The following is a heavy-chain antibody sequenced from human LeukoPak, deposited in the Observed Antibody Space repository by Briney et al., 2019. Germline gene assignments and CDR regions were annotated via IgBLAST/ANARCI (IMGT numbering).Heavy chain of an antibody. D-gene: IGHD6-19*01. J-gene: IGHJ4*02. CDR1: GFTFSSYA. Sequence: GGSLRLACAASGFTFSSYAMSWVRQAPGKGLEWVSAISGSGGSTYYADSVKGRFTISRDSSKNTLYLQMNSLRAEDTAVYYCAKDSPVAGTPGIYWGQGTLVTVSS. V-gene: IGHV3-23*01. CDR3: AKDSPVAGTPGIY. CDR2: ISGSGGST.